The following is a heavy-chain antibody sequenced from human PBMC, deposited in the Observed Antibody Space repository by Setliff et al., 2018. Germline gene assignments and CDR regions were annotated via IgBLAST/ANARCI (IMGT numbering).Heavy chain of an antibody. J-gene: IGHJ1*01. CDR3: ARHVGPADRADYFQH. CDR1: GGSISSYY. CDR2: IYTRGST. Sequence: SETLSLTCSVSGGSISSYYWSWIRQPPGKGLEWIGYIYTRGSTNYNPSLKSRVTISVDTSKNQFSLNLNSVTAADTGVYYCARHVGPADRADYFQHWGQGTLVTVSS. V-gene: IGHV4-59*08.